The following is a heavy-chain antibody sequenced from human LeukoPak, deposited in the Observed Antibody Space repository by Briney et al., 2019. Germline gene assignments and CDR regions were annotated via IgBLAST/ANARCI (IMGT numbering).Heavy chain of an antibody. CDR2: IYTSGST. CDR3: AVPWGGSGWYYLDY. V-gene: IGHV4-4*07. CDR1: GGSISSYY. D-gene: IGHD6-19*01. Sequence: PSETLSLTCTVSGGSISSYYWSWIRQPAGKGLEWIGRIYTSGSTNYNPSLKSRVTMSVDTSKNQFSLKLSSVTAADTAVYYCAVPWGGSGWYYLDYWGQGTLVTVSS. J-gene: IGHJ4*02.